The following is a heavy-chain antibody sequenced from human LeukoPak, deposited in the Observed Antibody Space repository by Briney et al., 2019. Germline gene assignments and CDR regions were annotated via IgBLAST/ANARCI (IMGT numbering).Heavy chain of an antibody. CDR2: LYSGGTT. CDR3: ARGHIAVAGHYGAGPSDS. V-gene: IGHV3-53*01. J-gene: IGHJ4*02. CDR1: GFTVSSSY. Sequence: RTGGSLRLSCAASGFTVSSSYMSWVRQAPGKGLEWVSMLYSGGTTYYADSVKGRFTISRDNSKNSLYLQMNSLRAEDTAVYYCARGHIAVAGHYGAGPSDSWGQGTLVTVPS. D-gene: IGHD6-19*01.